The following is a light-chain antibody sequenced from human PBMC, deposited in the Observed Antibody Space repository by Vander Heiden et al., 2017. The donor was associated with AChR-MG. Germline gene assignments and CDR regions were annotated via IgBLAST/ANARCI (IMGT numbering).Light chain of an antibody. CDR3: AAWDDSLSVVV. CDR2: SNN. J-gene: IGLJ2*01. Sequence: QPVLTPPTSASGTPGKRVTISCTGSSSNIGSNYVDWYQHLPGTAPKLLIDSNNQRPSGVPDRFSGSKSGTSASLAISGLRAEDEADYYCAAWDDSLSVVVFGGGTKLTVL. V-gene: IGLV1-47*02. CDR1: SSNIGSNY.